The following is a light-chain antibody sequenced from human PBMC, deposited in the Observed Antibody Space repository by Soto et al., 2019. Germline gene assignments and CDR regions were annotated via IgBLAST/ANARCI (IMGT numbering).Light chain of an antibody. Sequence: TVLTQSPGTLSLSPGERATLSCRASQNVSSNLLVWYQQHPGQAPRLLIYGASTRATGIPARFSGSGSGTEFTLTISSLQSEDFVVYYCQQYNSWPPITFGQGTRLEIK. J-gene: IGKJ5*01. CDR2: GAS. CDR3: QQYNSWPPIT. CDR1: QNVSSN. V-gene: IGKV3-15*01.